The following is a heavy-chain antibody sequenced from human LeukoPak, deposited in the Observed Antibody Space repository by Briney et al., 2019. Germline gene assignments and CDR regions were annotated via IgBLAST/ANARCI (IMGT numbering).Heavy chain of an antibody. J-gene: IGHJ3*02. CDR1: GGSISSSSYY. V-gene: IGHV4-39*01. CDR2: IYYSGST. D-gene: IGHD3-3*01. Sequence: SETLSLTCTVSGGSISSSSYYWGWIRQPPGKGLEWIGSIYYSGSTYYNPSLKSRVTISVDTSKNQFSLKLSSVTAADTAVYYCATQPEYYDFWSSTRGAFDIWGQGTMVTVSS. CDR3: ATQPEYYDFWSSTRGAFDI.